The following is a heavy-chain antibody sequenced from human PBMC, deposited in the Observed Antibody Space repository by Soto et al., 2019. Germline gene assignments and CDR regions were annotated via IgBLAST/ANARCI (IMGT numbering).Heavy chain of an antibody. CDR2: FDPEDGET. CDR1: GYTLTELS. J-gene: IGHJ6*02. Sequence: ASVKVSCKVSGYTLTELSMHWVRQAPGKGLEWMGGFDPEDGETNYAQKFQGRVTMTEDTATDTAYMELSILRSEDTAVYYCATSRSGMTTVTQYYYGMDVWGQGTTVTVSS. D-gene: IGHD4-17*01. V-gene: IGHV1-24*01. CDR3: ATSRSGMTTVTQYYYGMDV.